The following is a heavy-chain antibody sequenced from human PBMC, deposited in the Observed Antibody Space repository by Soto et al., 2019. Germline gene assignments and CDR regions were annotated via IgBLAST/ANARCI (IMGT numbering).Heavy chain of an antibody. CDR1: GGSISSYY. V-gene: IGHV4-59*01. Sequence: SETLSLTCAVSGGSISSYYWSWIRQPPGKGLEWIGYIYYSGSTNYNPSLKSRVTISVNTSKNQFSLKLTSVTAADTAVYYCARDLGSSHGPGHPHYFDYWGQGTLVTVSS. J-gene: IGHJ4*02. D-gene: IGHD2-2*01. CDR2: IYYSGST. CDR3: ARDLGSSHGPGHPHYFDY.